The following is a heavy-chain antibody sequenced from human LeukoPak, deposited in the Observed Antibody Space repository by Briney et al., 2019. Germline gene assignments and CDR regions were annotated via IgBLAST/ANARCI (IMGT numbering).Heavy chain of an antibody. J-gene: IGHJ4*02. CDR3: ASTHLGYCSSVSCQNDY. CDR1: GFIVSSNY. V-gene: IGHV3-53*01. CDR2: IYSGGST. Sequence: PGGSLRLSCAVSGFIVSSNYMSWVRQAPGKGLEWVSVIYSGGSTYYADSVKGRSTISRDNSKNTLYLQMNSLRAEDTAVYYCASTHLGYCSSVSCQNDYWGQGTLVTVSS. D-gene: IGHD2-15*01.